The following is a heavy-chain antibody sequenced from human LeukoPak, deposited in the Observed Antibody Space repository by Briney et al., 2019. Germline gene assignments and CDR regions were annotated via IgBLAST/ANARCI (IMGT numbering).Heavy chain of an antibody. Sequence: GGSLRLSCSASGFTFSDYYMSWIRQAPETGLEWLSYTSPSGGTIYYTDSVKGRFTMSRDNAQNALYLEMNSLRAEDTAVYYCAREKKTEWTTGAFDMWGQGTMVIVSS. CDR2: TSPSGGTI. D-gene: IGHD3-3*01. V-gene: IGHV3-11*01. J-gene: IGHJ3*02. CDR3: AREKKTEWTTGAFDM. CDR1: GFTFSDYY.